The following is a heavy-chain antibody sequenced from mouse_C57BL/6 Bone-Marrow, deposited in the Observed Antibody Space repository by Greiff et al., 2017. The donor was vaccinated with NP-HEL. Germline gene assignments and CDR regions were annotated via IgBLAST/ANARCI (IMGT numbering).Heavy chain of an antibody. V-gene: IGHV3-6*01. CDR1: GYSITSGYY. CDR3: ARGWGGGYYFDC. D-gene: IGHD2-3*01. Sequence: EVKLLESGPGLVKPSQSLSLTCSVTGYSITSGYYWNWIRQFPGNKLEWMGYISYDGSNNYNPSLKNRISITRDTSKNQFFLKLNSVTTEDTATYYCARGWGGGYYFDCWGQGSTLTVST. CDR2: ISYDGSN. J-gene: IGHJ2*01.